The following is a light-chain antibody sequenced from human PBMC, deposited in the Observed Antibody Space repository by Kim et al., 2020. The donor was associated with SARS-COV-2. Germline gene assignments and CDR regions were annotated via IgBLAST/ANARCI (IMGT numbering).Light chain of an antibody. CDR3: QQYGGSPRT. CDR2: GAS. V-gene: IGKV3-20*01. CDR1: QSISNTY. Sequence: SPGERATLSCRASQSISNTYLAWYQQKPGQAPRLLIYGASSRATGIPDRFSGSGSGTDFTLTISRLEPEDFAVYYCQQYGGSPRTFGQGTKVDIK. J-gene: IGKJ1*01.